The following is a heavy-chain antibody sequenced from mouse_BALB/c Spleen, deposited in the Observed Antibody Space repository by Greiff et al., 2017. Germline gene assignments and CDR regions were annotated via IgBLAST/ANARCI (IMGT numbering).Heavy chain of an antibody. CDR2: ISSGGSYT. CDR3: ARRRGTTVGYFDV. Sequence: EVHLVESGGDLVKPGGSLKLSCAASGFTFSSYGMSWVRQTPDKRLEWVATISSGGSYTYYPDSVKGRFTISRDNAKNTLYLQMSSLKSEDTAMYYCARRRGTTVGYFDVWGAGTTVTVSS. V-gene: IGHV5-6*01. D-gene: IGHD1-1*01. CDR1: GFTFSSYG. J-gene: IGHJ1*01.